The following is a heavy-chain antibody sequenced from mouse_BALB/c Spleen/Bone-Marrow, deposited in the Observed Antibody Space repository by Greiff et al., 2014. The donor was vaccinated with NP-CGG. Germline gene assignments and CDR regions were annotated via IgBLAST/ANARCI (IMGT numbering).Heavy chain of an antibody. CDR2: IYPGDGDT. CDR3: ARRDGSTYYYAMDY. V-gene: IGHV1-80*01. J-gene: IGHJ4*01. Sequence: VQLVESGAELVRPGSSVKISCKASGYALSNYWMNWVKQRPGQGLEWIGQIYPGDGDTNYNGKFKGKATLTADKSSSTAYMQLSSLTSEDSAVYFCARRDGSTYYYAMDYWGQGTSVTVSS. CDR1: GYALSNYW. D-gene: IGHD1-1*01.